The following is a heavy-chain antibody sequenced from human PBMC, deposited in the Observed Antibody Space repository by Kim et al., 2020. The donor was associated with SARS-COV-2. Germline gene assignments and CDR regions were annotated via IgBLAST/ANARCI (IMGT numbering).Heavy chain of an antibody. Sequence: AESVKGRFTISRDNSKNTLYLQMNSLRAEDTAVYYCAKDTGYGYANWFDPWGQGTLVTVSS. CDR3: AKDTGYGYANWFDP. D-gene: IGHD5-18*01. J-gene: IGHJ5*02. V-gene: IGHV3-23*01.